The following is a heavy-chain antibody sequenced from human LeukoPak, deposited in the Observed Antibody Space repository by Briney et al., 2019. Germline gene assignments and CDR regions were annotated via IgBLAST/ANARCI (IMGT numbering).Heavy chain of an antibody. CDR2: ISYDGSNK. CDR1: GFTFSSYG. V-gene: IGHV3-30*18. Sequence: GGSLRLSCAASGFTFSSYGMHWVRQAPGKGLEWVAVISYDGSNKYYADSVKGRFTISRDNSKNTLYLQMNSLRAEDTALYYCAKERNWGRPFFDYWGQGTLVTVSS. D-gene: IGHD7-27*01. J-gene: IGHJ4*02. CDR3: AKERNWGRPFFDY.